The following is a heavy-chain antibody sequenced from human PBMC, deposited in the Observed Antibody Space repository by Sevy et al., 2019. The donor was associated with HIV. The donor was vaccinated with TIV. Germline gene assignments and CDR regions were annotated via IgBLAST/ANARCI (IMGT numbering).Heavy chain of an antibody. CDR2: ISSSSSYI. CDR1: GFTFSSYS. CDR3: ARDRGCSSTSCHYYYGMDV. V-gene: IGHV3-21*01. J-gene: IGHJ6*02. D-gene: IGHD2-2*01. Sequence: GGSVRLSCAASGFTFSSYSMNWVHQAPGKGLEWVSSISSSSSYIYYADSVKGRFTISRDNAKNSLYLQMNSLRAEDTAVYYCARDRGCSSTSCHYYYGMDVWGQGTTVTVSS.